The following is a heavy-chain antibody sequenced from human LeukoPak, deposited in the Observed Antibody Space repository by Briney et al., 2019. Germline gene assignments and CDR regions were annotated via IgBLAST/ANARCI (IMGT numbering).Heavy chain of an antibody. V-gene: IGHV4-34*01. J-gene: IGHJ4*02. D-gene: IGHD5-24*01. CDR1: GGSFSGYY. CDR2: IHYSGRI. Sequence: SETLSLTCAVYGGSFSGYYWTWIRQPPGKGLEWIGEIHYSGRINYNPSLKSRVTISADTSNNHFSLKMNSVTAADTAVYYCSRGTDAYKCGNSWGQGSLVTVSS. CDR3: SRGTDAYKCGNS.